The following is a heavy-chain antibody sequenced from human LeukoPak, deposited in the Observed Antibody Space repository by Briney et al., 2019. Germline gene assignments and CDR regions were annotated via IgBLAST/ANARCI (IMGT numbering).Heavy chain of an antibody. J-gene: IGHJ5*02. CDR1: GYTFTSYY. V-gene: IGHV1-46*01. CDR3: ARTGNGMVRVQDDP. CDR2: INPSGGST. Sequence: GASVKVSCKASGYTFTSYYMHWVRQAPGQGLEWMGIINPSGGSTSYAQKLQGRVTMTTDTSTSTAYMELRSLRSDDTAVYYCARTGNGMVRVQDDPWGQGTLVTVSS. D-gene: IGHD3-10*01.